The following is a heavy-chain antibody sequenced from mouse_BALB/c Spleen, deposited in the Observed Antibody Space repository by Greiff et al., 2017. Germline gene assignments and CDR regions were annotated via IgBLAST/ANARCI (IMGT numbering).Heavy chain of an antibody. CDR2: ISYDGSN. D-gene: IGHD2-1*01. J-gene: IGHJ2*01. V-gene: IGHV3-6*02. Sequence: DVQLVESGPGLVKPSQSLSLTCSVTGYSITSAYYWNWIRQFPGNKLEWMGYISYDGSNNYNPSLKNRISITRDTSKNQFFLKLNSVTTEDTATYYCARIYYGNYFDYWGQGTTLTVSS. CDR1: GYSITSAYY. CDR3: ARIYYGNYFDY.